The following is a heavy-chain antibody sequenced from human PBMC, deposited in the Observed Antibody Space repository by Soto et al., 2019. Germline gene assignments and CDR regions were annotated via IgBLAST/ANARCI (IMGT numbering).Heavy chain of an antibody. CDR1: GGSITSSSYY. D-gene: IGHD3-22*01. Sequence: QLQLQESGPGLGKPSETLSLTCTVSGGSITSSSYYWGWIRQPPGKGLEWIGNIYYSGSTYYNPSLKSRVTIAADTSKNQFSLKLSCVTAADTAVYYCMLGSGWKDFDYWGQGTLVTVSS. V-gene: IGHV4-39*01. J-gene: IGHJ4*02. CDR2: IYYSGST. CDR3: MLGSGWKDFDY.